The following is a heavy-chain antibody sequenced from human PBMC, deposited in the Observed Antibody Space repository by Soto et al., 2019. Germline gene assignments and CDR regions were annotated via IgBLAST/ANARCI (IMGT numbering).Heavy chain of an antibody. Sequence: ASVKVSCKASGGTFSSYAISWVRQAPGQGLEWMGGIIPIFGTANYAQKFQGRVTITADESTSTAYMELSSLRSEDTAVYYCARDLDCSGGSCYGAFDIWGQGPMVTVSS. J-gene: IGHJ3*02. CDR1: GGTFSSYA. CDR3: ARDLDCSGGSCYGAFDI. V-gene: IGHV1-69*13. CDR2: IIPIFGTA. D-gene: IGHD2-15*01.